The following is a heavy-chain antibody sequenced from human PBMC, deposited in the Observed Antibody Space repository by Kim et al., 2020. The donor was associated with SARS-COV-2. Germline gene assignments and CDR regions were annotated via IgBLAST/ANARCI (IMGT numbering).Heavy chain of an antibody. CDR3: ASGYSGNPLDY. Sequence: GGSLRLSCAASGFTFSSYTMHWVRQAPGKGLEYVSAISTNGGSTYYANSVKGRFTISRDNSKNTLYLQMGSLRAEDMAVYYCASGYSGNPLDYWGQGTLVTVSS. D-gene: IGHD5-18*01. V-gene: IGHV3-64*01. CDR2: ISTNGGST. CDR1: GFTFSSYT. J-gene: IGHJ4*02.